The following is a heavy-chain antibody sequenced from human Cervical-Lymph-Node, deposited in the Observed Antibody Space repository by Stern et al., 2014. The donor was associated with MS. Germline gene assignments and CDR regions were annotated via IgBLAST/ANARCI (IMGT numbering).Heavy chain of an antibody. CDR1: GFTFSYYD. J-gene: IGHJ4*02. Sequence: VQLVQSGGDLVKPGGSLRLSCEASGFTFSYYDMNWVRQAPGKGLEWVSSITSGSAYLYYADSVKGRFTISRDNAKNSLYLQMNSLRPEDTAVYYCARQDGYNLDYWGRGTLVTVSS. D-gene: IGHD5-24*01. CDR2: ITSGSAYL. V-gene: IGHV3-21*01. CDR3: ARQDGYNLDY.